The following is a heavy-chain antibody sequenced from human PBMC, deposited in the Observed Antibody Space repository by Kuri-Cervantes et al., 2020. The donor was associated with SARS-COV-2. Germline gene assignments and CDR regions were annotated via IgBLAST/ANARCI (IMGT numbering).Heavy chain of an antibody. V-gene: IGHV4-4*02. J-gene: IGHJ4*02. D-gene: IGHD3-10*01. CDR3: AIDPLLWFGARFDY. CDR2: IYHSGSA. Sequence: SCAVPGGPISSSNWWSWVRQPPGKGLEWIGEIYHSGSANYNPSLKSRVNISVDKSKNQFSLKLSSVTAEDTAVYYCAIDPLLWFGARFDYWGQGTLVTVSS. CDR1: GGPISSSNW.